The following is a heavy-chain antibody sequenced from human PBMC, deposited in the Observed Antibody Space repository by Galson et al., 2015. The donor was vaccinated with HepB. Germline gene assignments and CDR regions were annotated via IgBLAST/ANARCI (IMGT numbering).Heavy chain of an antibody. CDR3: ATAYRCSGGRCDSLGDY. CDR1: GFVFENYG. V-gene: IGHV3-30*03. J-gene: IGHJ4*02. D-gene: IGHD2-15*01. Sequence: SLRLSCAVSGFVFENYGVHWVRQAPGKGLEWVAVILYDGSNQHYADTVKGRFTISRDNSKNTLFLQMNHLRPEDTAIYYCATAYRCSGGRCDSLGDYWGQGTLVTVSS. CDR2: ILYDGSNQ.